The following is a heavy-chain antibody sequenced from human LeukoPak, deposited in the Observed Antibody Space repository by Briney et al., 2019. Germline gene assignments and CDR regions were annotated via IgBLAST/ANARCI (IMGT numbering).Heavy chain of an antibody. V-gene: IGHV3-30*02. Sequence: GGSLRLSCAASGFTFSIYGMHWVRQAPGKGLEWVAFIRYDGSNKYYADSVKGRFTISRDNAKNSLYLQMNSLRAEDTAVYYCARGHYYDSSGYADYWGQGTLVTVSS. CDR1: GFTFSIYG. CDR3: ARGHYYDSSGYADY. D-gene: IGHD3-22*01. CDR2: IRYDGSNK. J-gene: IGHJ4*02.